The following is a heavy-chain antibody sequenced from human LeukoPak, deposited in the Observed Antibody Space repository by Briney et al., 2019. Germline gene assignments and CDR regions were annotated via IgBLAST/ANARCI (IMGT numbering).Heavy chain of an antibody. CDR2: ISGSGGST. D-gene: IGHD3-3*01. Sequence: PSETLSLTCTVSGGSISSYYWSWVRQAPGKGLEWVSAISGSGGSTYYADSVKGRFTISRDNSKNTLYLQMNSLRAEDTAVYYCAKDRTVPYYDFWSGYSFDYWGQGTLVTVSS. V-gene: IGHV3-23*01. CDR3: AKDRTVPYYDFWSGYSFDY. J-gene: IGHJ4*02. CDR1: GGSISSYY.